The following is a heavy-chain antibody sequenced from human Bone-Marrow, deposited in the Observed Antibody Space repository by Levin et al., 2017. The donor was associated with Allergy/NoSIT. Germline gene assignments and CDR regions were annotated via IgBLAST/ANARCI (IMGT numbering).Heavy chain of an antibody. V-gene: IGHV1-69*04. CDR3: ARDNIAVAGTGPPVDY. J-gene: IGHJ4*02. CDR2: IIPILGIA. Sequence: SVKVSCKASGGTFSSYPISWVRQAPGQGLEWMGRIIPILGIANYAQKFQGRVTITADKSTSTAYMELSSLRSEDTAVYYCARDNIAVAGTGPPVDYWGQGTLVTVSS. CDR1: GGTFSSYP. D-gene: IGHD6-19*01.